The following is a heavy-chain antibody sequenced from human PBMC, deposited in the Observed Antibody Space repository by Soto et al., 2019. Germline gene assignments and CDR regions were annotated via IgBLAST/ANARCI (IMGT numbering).Heavy chain of an antibody. CDR1: GLMFRRSG. Sequence: PGGSLRLSCAASGLMFRRSGMNWVRQAPGKGLEWIAYISSSSDLKFYADSVKGRFTISRDNAKNSLYLQMNSLRVEDTAVYYCARWYCSGGSCSGFDPWGQGTLVTVSS. J-gene: IGHJ5*02. D-gene: IGHD2-15*01. CDR2: ISSSSDLK. V-gene: IGHV3-21*05. CDR3: ARWYCSGGSCSGFDP.